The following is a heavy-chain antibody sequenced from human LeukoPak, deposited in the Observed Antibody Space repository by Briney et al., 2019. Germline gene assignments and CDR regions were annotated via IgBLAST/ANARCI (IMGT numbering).Heavy chain of an antibody. CDR2: VDPEDGET. CDR3: ARHTGSGSYYNRFINWFDP. V-gene: IGHV1-69-2*01. D-gene: IGHD3-10*01. CDR1: GYTFTDYY. J-gene: IGHJ5*02. Sequence: ASVKISCKASGYTFTDYYMHWVQQAPGKGLEWMGRVDPEDGETIYAEKFQGRVTITADTSTDTAYMELSSLRSEDTAVYYCARHTGSGSYYNRFINWFDPWGQGTLVTVSS.